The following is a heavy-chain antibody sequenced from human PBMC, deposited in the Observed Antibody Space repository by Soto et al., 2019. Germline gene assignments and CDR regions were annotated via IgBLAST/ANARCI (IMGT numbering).Heavy chain of an antibody. CDR3: ARDREDGDYPYYYYYGMDV. J-gene: IGHJ6*02. CDR1: GFTFSSYG. V-gene: IGHV3-33*01. Sequence: QVQLVESGGGVVQPGRSLRLSCAASGFTFSSYGMHWVRQAPGKGLEWVAVIWYDGSNKYYADSVKGRFTISRDNSKNTLYLQMNSLRAEDTAVYYCARDREDGDYPYYYYYGMDVWGQGTTVTVSS. D-gene: IGHD4-17*01. CDR2: IWYDGSNK.